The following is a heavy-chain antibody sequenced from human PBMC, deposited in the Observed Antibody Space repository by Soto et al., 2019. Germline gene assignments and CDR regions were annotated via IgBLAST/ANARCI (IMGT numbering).Heavy chain of an antibody. D-gene: IGHD3-22*01. CDR1: GFTFSSNG. J-gene: IGHJ4*02. CDR3: ARDSGIGSGYFSISYYFDY. CDR2: IWYDGTNK. Sequence: PGGSLRLSCAASGFTFSSNGMHWVRQAPGKGLEWVAIIWYDGTNKYYVDSVKGRFTISRDNSKNTLYLQMNSLRAEDTAVYYCARDSGIGSGYFSISYYFDYWGRGTLVTVSS. V-gene: IGHV3-33*01.